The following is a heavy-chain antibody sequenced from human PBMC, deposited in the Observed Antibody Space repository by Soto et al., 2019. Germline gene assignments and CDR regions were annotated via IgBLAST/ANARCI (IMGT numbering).Heavy chain of an antibody. D-gene: IGHD6-13*01. CDR2: IYYSGST. CDR3: ARAPYVYTSTKNWLDT. J-gene: IGHJ5*02. V-gene: IGHV4-59*01. Sequence: SETLSLTCIVSGGSISSYYWSWIRQPPGKGLEWIGYIYYSGSTNYYHSLKSRVTISVGTAKNQFSLKLSSVTAADTAVYYCARAPYVYTSTKNWLDTRSLGTLLTVSS. CDR1: GGSISSYY.